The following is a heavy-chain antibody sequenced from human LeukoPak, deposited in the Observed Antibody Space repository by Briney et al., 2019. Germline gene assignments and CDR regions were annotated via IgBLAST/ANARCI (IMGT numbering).Heavy chain of an antibody. CDR1: GFTFSDYY. D-gene: IGHD6-13*01. CDR2: ISSSGSTI. Sequence: GGSLRLSSAASGFTFSDYYMSWIRQAPGKGLEWVSYISSSGSTIYYADSVKGRFTISRDNAKNSLYLQMNSLRAEDTAVYYCARDSPSSSWYTSATDYWGQGTLVTVSS. J-gene: IGHJ4*02. CDR3: ARDSPSSSWYTSATDY. V-gene: IGHV3-11*01.